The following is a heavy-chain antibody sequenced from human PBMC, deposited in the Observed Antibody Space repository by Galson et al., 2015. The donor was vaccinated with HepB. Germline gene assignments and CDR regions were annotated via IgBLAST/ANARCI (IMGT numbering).Heavy chain of an antibody. Sequence: SVKVSCKASGYTFTSYGIGWVRQAPGQGPQWMGWISGFTGNTKYAENFQGRLAMTMDTAKSTAYMELRSLRSDDTAMYYCALNGYCSSSTCFPLPFYFDYWGQGTLVTVSS. CDR2: ISGFTGNT. CDR1: GYTFTSYG. J-gene: IGHJ4*02. CDR3: ALNGYCSSSTCFPLPFYFDY. D-gene: IGHD2-2*03. V-gene: IGHV1-18*01.